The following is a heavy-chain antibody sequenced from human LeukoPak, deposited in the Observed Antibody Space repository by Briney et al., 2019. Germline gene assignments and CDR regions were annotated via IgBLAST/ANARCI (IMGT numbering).Heavy chain of an antibody. CDR3: ATESNYYDSSGYLY. Sequence: ASVKVSCKASGYTFTGYYMHWVRQAPGQGLEWMGWISAYNGNTNYAQKLQGRVTMTTDTSTSTAYMELSSLRSEDTAVYYCATESNYYDSSGYLYWGQGTLVTVSS. CDR2: ISAYNGNT. D-gene: IGHD3-22*01. CDR1: GYTFTGYY. V-gene: IGHV1-18*04. J-gene: IGHJ4*02.